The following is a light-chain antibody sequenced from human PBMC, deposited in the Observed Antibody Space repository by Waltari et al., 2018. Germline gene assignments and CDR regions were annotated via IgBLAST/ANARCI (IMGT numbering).Light chain of an antibody. V-gene: IGKV3-20*01. CDR3: QQYGSSPIT. CDR2: SAS. CDR1: QDVSNNY. J-gene: IGKJ5*01. Sequence: EIVLTQSPGTLSLSPGERATLSCRASQDVSNNYLAWYQQKPGQAPRLLLSSASTTTTDIPDRFSGSGSGTDFTVTISRLEPEDFAVYYCQQYGSSPITFGQGTRLEIK.